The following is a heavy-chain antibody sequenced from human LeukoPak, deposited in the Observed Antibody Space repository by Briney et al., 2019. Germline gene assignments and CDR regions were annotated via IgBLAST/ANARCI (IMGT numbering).Heavy chain of an antibody. V-gene: IGHV3-30-3*01. J-gene: IGHJ6*02. CDR3: AKGGPVYSSAWPNYAMDV. D-gene: IGHD6-19*01. CDR2: ISSDGSNK. CDR1: GFTFSTYG. Sequence: GTSLRLSCAASGFTFSTYGMHWVRQVPGKGLEWVTLISSDGSNKFYGDSVKGRFTISRDNSRNTLFLQMSGLRAEDTAVYYCAKGGPVYSSAWPNYAMDVWGQGTTVTVSS.